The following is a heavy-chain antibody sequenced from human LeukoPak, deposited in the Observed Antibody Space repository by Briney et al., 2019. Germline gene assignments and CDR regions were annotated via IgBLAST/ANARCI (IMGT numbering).Heavy chain of an antibody. V-gene: IGHV3-74*01. CDR1: GIPLRSYR. CDR2: INGDGSST. J-gene: IGHJ4*02. Sequence: GALRLPRSGPGIPLRSYRMNLVRQAPGKGLVWVSRINGDGSSTNYADSVKGRFTISRDNAKNTLYLQLNSLRAEDTAIYYCARSQGPYDYWGQGTLVTVSS. CDR3: ARSQGPYDY.